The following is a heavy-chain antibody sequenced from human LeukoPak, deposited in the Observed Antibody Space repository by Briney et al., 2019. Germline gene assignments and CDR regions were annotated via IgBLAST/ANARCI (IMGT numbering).Heavy chain of an antibody. CDR2: IYYSGST. D-gene: IGHD6-6*01. CDR3: ARGRKLDTYYYYYYMDV. Sequence: SETLSLTCTVSGGSISSYHWNWIRQPPGKGLEWIGYIYYSGSTNYNPSLKSRLTISVDTSKNQFSLKLSSVTAADTAVYYCARGRKLDTYYYYYYMDVWGKGTTVTVSS. CDR1: GGSISSYH. V-gene: IGHV4-59*01. J-gene: IGHJ6*03.